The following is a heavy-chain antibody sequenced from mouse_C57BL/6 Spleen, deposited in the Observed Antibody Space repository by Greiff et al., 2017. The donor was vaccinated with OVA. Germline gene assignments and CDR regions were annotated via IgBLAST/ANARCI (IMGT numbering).Heavy chain of an antibody. CDR3: ARNSAPTVYGSSPGWFAD. CDR1: GFSLTSYA. J-gene: IGHJ3*01. CDR2: IWTGGGA. Sequence: QVQLKQSGPGLVAPSQSLSITCTVSGFSLTSYAISWVRQPPGKGLEWLGVIWTGGGANYNSALKSRLSISKDNSKSQVFLKMNSLQTDDTARYYCARNSAPTVYGSSPGWFADWGQGTLVTVSA. V-gene: IGHV2-9-1*01. D-gene: IGHD1-1*01.